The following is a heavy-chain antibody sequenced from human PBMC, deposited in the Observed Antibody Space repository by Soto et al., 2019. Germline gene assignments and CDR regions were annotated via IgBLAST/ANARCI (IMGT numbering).Heavy chain of an antibody. D-gene: IGHD4-17*01. CDR1: GYTFHALY. CDR2: INPSGDGA. Sequence: AAVKVSCKAIGYTFHALYMHWVRQPPGQGLEWMGVINPSGDGASYAQKFQGRVTMTRDTSTSTVYMELSSLRSEDTAVYYCARVALGYDYADVWGQGTTVTVSS. CDR3: ARVALGYDYADV. J-gene: IGHJ6*02. V-gene: IGHV1-46*02.